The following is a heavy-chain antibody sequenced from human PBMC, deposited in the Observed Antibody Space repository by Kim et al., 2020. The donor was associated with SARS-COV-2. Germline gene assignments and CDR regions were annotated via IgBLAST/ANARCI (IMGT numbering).Heavy chain of an antibody. V-gene: IGHV3-73*01. Sequence: GGSLRLSCAASGFTFSGSAMHWVRQASGKGLEWVGRIRSKANSYATAYAASVKGRFTISRDDSKNTAYLQMNSLKTEDTAVYYCTRLEGYCSSTSCYGLFDYWGQGTLVTVSS. J-gene: IGHJ4*02. CDR1: GFTFSGSA. CDR3: TRLEGYCSSTSCYGLFDY. CDR2: IRSKANSYAT. D-gene: IGHD2-2*01.